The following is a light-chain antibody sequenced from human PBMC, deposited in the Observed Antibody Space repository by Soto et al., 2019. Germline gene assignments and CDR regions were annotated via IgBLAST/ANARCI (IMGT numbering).Light chain of an antibody. CDR1: QSVSNY. CDR2: DVS. J-gene: IGKJ5*01. V-gene: IGKV3-11*01. Sequence: EIVLTQSPATLSLSPGERATLSCRASQSVSNYLAWYQHKPGQAPRLLMYDVSNRATGIPARFSGSGSGTEFILTISSVESEDFAIYYCQQHNDWPTFGQGTRLEI. CDR3: QQHNDWPT.